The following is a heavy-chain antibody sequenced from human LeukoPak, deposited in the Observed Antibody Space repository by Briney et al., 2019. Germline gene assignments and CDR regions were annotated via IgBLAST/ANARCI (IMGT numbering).Heavy chain of an antibody. D-gene: IGHD3-22*01. CDR1: GFSFSNYA. V-gene: IGHV3-33*01. CDR3: ARDVVVFYYHDSGYIGSDY. J-gene: IGHJ4*02. CDR2: IWHDGSDR. Sequence: GGSLRLSCAASGFSFSNYAMHWVRQAPGKGLEWVAVIWHDGSDRYYADSVEGRFTISRDNSKNTLFLQMNSLRAEDTAVYYCARDVVVFYYHDSGYIGSDYWGQGTLVTVFS.